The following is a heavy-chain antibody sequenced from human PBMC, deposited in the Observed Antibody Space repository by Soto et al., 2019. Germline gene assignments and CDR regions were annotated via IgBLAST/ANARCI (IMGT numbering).Heavy chain of an antibody. D-gene: IGHD5-18*01. J-gene: IGHJ3*02. V-gene: IGHV1-8*01. CDR3: ARVRIQLWPTDAFDI. Sequence: QVQLVQSGAEVKKPGASVKVSCKASGYTFTSYDINWVRQATGQGLEWMGWMNPNSGNTGYAQKFQGRVTMTRNTSISTAYMELSSLGSEDTAVYYCARVRIQLWPTDAFDIWGQGTMVTVSS. CDR1: GYTFTSYD. CDR2: MNPNSGNT.